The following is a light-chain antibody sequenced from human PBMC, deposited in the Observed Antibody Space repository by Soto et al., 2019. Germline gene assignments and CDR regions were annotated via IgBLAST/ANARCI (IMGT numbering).Light chain of an antibody. CDR3: QQSYKTPT. J-gene: IGKJ1*01. CDR2: AAS. V-gene: IGKV1-39*01. Sequence: IQQTQSPSSLSASVGDRVTITCRASESMSIYLNWYQHKPGKAPKLLIYAASSLQSGVPSRFSGSGSGTDFTLTISSLQLEDFATYYCQQSYKTPTFGQGTKVEIK. CDR1: ESMSIY.